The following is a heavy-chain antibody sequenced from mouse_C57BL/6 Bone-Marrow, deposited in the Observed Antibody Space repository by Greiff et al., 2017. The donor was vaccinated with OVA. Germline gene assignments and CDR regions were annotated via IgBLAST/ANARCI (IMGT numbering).Heavy chain of an antibody. J-gene: IGHJ2*01. V-gene: IGHV5-4*01. D-gene: IGHD4-1*01. Sequence: EVNVVESGGGLVKPGGSLKLSCAASGFTFSSYAMPWVRQTPEKRLEWVATISDGGSYTYYPDNVKGRFTISRDNAKNNLYLQMSHLKSEDTAMYYCARDLNWDYFGYWGQGTTLTVSS. CDR3: ARDLNWDYFGY. CDR2: ISDGGSYT. CDR1: GFTFSSYA.